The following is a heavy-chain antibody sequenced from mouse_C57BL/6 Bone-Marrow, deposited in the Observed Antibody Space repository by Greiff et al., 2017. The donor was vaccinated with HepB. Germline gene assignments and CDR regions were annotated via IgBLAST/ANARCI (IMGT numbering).Heavy chain of an antibody. J-gene: IGHJ4*01. CDR1: GFTFTDYY. CDR2: IRNKANGYTT. D-gene: IGHD1-1*01. V-gene: IGHV7-3*01. Sequence: EVMLVESGGGLVQPGGSLSLSCAASGFTFTDYYMSWVRQPPGKALEWLGFIRNKANGYTTEYSASVKGRFTISSDNYQIILYLQMNAQRAEDNATYYCAGSPYYDSSYDAMDCWGQGTSVTVSS. CDR3: AGSPYYDSSYDAMDC.